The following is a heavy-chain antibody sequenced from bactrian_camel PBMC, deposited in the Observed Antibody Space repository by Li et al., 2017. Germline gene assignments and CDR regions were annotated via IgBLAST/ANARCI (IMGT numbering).Heavy chain of an antibody. V-gene: IGHV3S1*01. CDR3: AAGPDVGREKRMTAMQLQAFHRNNY. J-gene: IGHJ4*01. CDR2: ISWSGDST. CDR1: GFTFSSAW. D-gene: IGHD1*01. Sequence: HVQLVESGGGLVQPGGSLTLSCAASGFTFSSAWMYWVRQAPGKGLERVSAISWSGDSTNYVDSVKGRYTISVDYVEERLYLQMTSLKGEDTAVYYCAAGPDVGREKRMTAMQLQAFHRNNYWGQGTQVTVS.